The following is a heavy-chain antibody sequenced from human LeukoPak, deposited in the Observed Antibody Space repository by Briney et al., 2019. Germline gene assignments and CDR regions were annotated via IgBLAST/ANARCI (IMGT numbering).Heavy chain of an antibody. D-gene: IGHD6-13*01. CDR1: GGTFSSYA. V-gene: IGHV1-69*13. Sequence: GASVKVSCKASGGTFSSYAISWVRQAPGQGLEWMGGIVPIFGTANYAQKFQGRATITADESTSTAYMELSSLRSEDTAVYYCAGTLSSSWYGFYYYYYMDVWGKGTTVTISS. J-gene: IGHJ6*03. CDR3: AGTLSSSWYGFYYYYYMDV. CDR2: IVPIFGTA.